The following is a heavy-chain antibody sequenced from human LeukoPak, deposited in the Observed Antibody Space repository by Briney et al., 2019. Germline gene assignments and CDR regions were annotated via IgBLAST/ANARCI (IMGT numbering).Heavy chain of an antibody. CDR2: IIPIFGTA. CDR3: ARDVVPAAEYFQH. CDR1: GGTFSSYA. D-gene: IGHD2-2*01. J-gene: IGHJ1*01. V-gene: IGHV1-69*13. Sequence: SVTVSCKASGGTFSSYAISWVRQAPGQGLEWMGGIIPIFGTANYAQKFQGRVTITADESTSTAYMELSSLRSEDTAVYYCARDVVPAAEYFQHWGQGTLVTVSS.